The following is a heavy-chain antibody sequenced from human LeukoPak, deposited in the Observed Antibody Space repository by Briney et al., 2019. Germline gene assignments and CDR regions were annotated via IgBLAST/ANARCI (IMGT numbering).Heavy chain of an antibody. J-gene: IGHJ4*02. CDR3: ARGLRGYDYFGGSQTDSLDS. V-gene: IGHV4-4*07. D-gene: IGHD3-16*01. Sequence: SETLSLTCTVSGGSISSYYWSWIRQPAGKGLEWIGRIYTSGSTNYNPSLKSRVTMSVDTSKNQFSLKLSSVTASDTAVYYCARGLRGYDYFGGSQTDSLDSWGQGPLVTVSS. CDR2: IYTSGST. CDR1: GGSISSYY.